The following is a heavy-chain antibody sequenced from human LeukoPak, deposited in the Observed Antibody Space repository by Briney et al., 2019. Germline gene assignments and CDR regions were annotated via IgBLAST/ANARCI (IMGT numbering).Heavy chain of an antibody. D-gene: IGHD3-22*01. CDR2: IYTSGST. CDR3: ARSDIAYYYDSSGYAFDI. V-gene: IGHV4-4*07. J-gene: IGHJ3*02. CDR1: GGSISSYY. Sequence: SETLSLTCTVSGGSISSYYWSWIRQPAGKGLEWIGRIYTSGSTNYNPSLKSRVTMSVDTSKNRFSLKLSSVTAADTAVYYCARSDIAYYYDSSGYAFDIWGQGTMVTVSS.